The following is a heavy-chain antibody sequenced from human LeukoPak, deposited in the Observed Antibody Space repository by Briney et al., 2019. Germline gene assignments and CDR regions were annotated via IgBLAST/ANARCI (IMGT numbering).Heavy chain of an antibody. CDR3: TRGPGQNWGFDY. V-gene: IGHV3-13*01. D-gene: IGHD7-27*01. CDR2: IGTAGDT. CDR1: GFTFSSYD. Sequence: GGSLRLSCAASGFTFSSYDMHWVRQATGKGLEWVSAIGTAGDTYYPGSVKGRFTISRENAKNSLYLQMNSLRAGDTAVYYCTRGPGQNWGFDYWGQGTLVTVSS. J-gene: IGHJ4*02.